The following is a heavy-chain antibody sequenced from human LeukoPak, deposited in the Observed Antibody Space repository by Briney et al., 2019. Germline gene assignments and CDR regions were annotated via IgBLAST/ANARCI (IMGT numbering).Heavy chain of an antibody. CDR2: IYSGGST. J-gene: IGHJ4*02. Sequence: PGGSLRLSCAASGFTVSSNYMSWVRQAPGKELEWVSVIYSGGSTYYADSVKGRFTISRDNSKNTLYLQMNSLRAEDTAVYYCARDRDWNLFYWGQGTLVTVSS. D-gene: IGHD1-7*01. CDR3: ARDRDWNLFY. V-gene: IGHV3-66*02. CDR1: GFTVSSNY.